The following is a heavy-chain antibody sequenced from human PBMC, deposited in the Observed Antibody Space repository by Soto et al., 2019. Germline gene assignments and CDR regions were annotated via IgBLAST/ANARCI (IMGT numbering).Heavy chain of an antibody. CDR2: VNSDGTST. D-gene: IGHD7-27*01. V-gene: IGHV3-74*03. CDR1: GFTFSNYW. J-gene: IGHJ4*02. Sequence: EVQLVESGGGLVQPGGSLRLSCAASGFTFSNYWIHWVRQVPGKGLVWVSRVNSDGTSTSYADFVKGRFTITRDNAKNTVYLQMVNLGADDTAVYYCTRGGTTTTYWGLFSYWGQGALVAVSS. CDR3: TRGGTTTTYWGLFSY.